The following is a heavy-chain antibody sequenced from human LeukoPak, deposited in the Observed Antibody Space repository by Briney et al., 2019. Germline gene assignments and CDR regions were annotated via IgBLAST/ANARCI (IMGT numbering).Heavy chain of an antibody. V-gene: IGHV3-33*03. CDR1: GFTFSAYG. Sequence: PGESLRLSCAASGFTFSAYGMHWVRQAPGKGLEWVAVVWYDGGNKYYADSVKGRFTISRDNSKNSLYLQMNSLRTEDTALYYCAKAGADYSNSGVDYWGQGTLVTVSS. J-gene: IGHJ4*02. CDR3: AKAGADYSNSGVDY. D-gene: IGHD4-11*01. CDR2: VWYDGGNK.